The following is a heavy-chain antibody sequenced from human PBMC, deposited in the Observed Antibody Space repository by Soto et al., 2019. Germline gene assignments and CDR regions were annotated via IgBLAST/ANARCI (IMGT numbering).Heavy chain of an antibody. J-gene: IGHJ4*02. CDR3: ARDEYYFDY. CDR1: GFTFSSYA. CDR2: ISYDGSNK. Sequence: QVQLVESGGGVVQPGRSLRLSCAASGFTFSSYAMHWVRQAPGKGLEWVAVISYDGSNKYYADSVKGRFTISRDNSKNPLYLQMNSLRAEDTAVYYCARDEYYFDYWGQGTLVTVSS. V-gene: IGHV3-30-3*01.